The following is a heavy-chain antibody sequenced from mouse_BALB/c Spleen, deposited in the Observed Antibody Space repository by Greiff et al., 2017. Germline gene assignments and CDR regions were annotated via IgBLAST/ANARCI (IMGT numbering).Heavy chain of an antibody. CDR1: GYTFTDYN. CDR3: ARRRGLLFYYYAMDY. J-gene: IGHJ4*01. V-gene: IGHV1-18*01. D-gene: IGHD2-12*01. CDR2: INPNNGGT. Sequence: VQLQQSGPELVKPGASVKIPCKASGYTFTDYNMDWVKQSHGKSLEWIGDINPNNGGTIYNQKFKGKATLTVDKSSSTAYMELRSLTSEDTAVYYCARRRGLLFYYYAMDYWGQGTSVTVSS.